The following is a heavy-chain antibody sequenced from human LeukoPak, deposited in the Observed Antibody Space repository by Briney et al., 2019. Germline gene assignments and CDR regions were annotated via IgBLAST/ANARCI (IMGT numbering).Heavy chain of an antibody. D-gene: IGHD6-19*01. J-gene: IGHJ4*02. CDR2: INAGNGNT. CDR3: ARSIVYSSDSDGGYYFDY. CDR1: GYTFTSFA. Sequence: ASVKVSCKASGYTFTSFAIHWVRQAPGQRLEWMGWINAGNGNTKISQHFQGRVSITRDTSASTAYMELSYLRSEDTALYFCARSIVYSSDSDGGYYFDYWGQGTLVTVSS. V-gene: IGHV1-3*01.